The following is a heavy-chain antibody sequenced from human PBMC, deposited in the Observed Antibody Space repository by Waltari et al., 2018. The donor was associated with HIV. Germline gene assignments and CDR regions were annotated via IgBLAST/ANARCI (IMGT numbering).Heavy chain of an antibody. CDR3: ARMDYGSGTPPLDIYVMDV. J-gene: IGHJ6*02. CDR2: GQQSGRA. D-gene: IGHD3-10*01. CDR1: AYPIGHGSY. Sequence: QLLLQESGPGLVKPSETLSLTCSVSAYPIGHGSYWGWTRQPPGEGLGWIATGQQSGRAYYPPSLKSRFTISMDTSRNQFSLKMNSVTAADTAVYYCARMDYGSGTPPLDIYVMDVWGQGTTVTVSS. V-gene: IGHV4-38-2*01.